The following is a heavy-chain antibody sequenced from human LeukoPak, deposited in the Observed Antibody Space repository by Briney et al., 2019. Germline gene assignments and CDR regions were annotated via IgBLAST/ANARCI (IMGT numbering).Heavy chain of an antibody. CDR2: LSGSAGST. V-gene: IGHV3-23*01. J-gene: IGHJ4*02. Sequence: GGSLRLSCAASGFTFSSYGMSWVRQAPGKGLEWVSALSGSAGSTYYADSVTGRFTISRDNSKNTLYLQMNSLRAEDTAVYYCAKRGAEVGATVAPGDYWGQGTLVTVSS. D-gene: IGHD1-26*01. CDR1: GFTFSSYG. CDR3: AKRGAEVGATVAPGDY.